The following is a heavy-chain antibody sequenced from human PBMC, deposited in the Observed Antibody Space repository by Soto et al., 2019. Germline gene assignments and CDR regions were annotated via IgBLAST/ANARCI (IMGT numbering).Heavy chain of an antibody. CDR1: GYSFTIYW. Sequence: GESLKISCQGSGYSFTIYWIGWVRQMPGKGLEWMWIIYPGDSDTRYSPSFQGQVTISADKSISTAYLQWSSLKASDTAMYYCARHWGLEYCGGDGYHLDYWGQGTLVTVSS. D-gene: IGHD2-21*02. CDR3: ARHWGLEYCGGDGYHLDY. CDR2: IYPGDSDT. J-gene: IGHJ4*02. V-gene: IGHV5-51*01.